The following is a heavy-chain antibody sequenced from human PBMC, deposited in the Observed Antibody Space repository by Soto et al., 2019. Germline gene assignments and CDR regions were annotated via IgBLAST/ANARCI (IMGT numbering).Heavy chain of an antibody. J-gene: IGHJ4*02. CDR2: IYYSGST. Sequence: PSETLSLTCTVSGGSISSYDWSWIRQPPGKGLEWIGYIYYSGSTNYNPSLKSRVTISVDTSKNQFSLKLSSVTAADTAVYYCARHGYSSGWFDYWGQGTLVTVSS. CDR3: ARHGYSSGWFDY. CDR1: GGSISSYD. D-gene: IGHD6-19*01. V-gene: IGHV4-59*08.